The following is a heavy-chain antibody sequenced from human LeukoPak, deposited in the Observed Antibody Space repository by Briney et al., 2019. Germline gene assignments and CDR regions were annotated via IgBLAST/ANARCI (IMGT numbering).Heavy chain of an antibody. CDR1: GVTFSSYT. Sequence: GGSLRLSCAASGVTFSSYTMAWVRQAPGKGLEWVSPINGGGSAYYADSVQGRFTISRDNSQDTLYLQMNSLRAEDTALYYCAKEPAYCGAGCYFLLDYWGQGTLVTVSS. D-gene: IGHD2-21*02. V-gene: IGHV3-23*01. CDR3: AKEPAYCGAGCYFLLDY. CDR2: INGGGSA. J-gene: IGHJ4*02.